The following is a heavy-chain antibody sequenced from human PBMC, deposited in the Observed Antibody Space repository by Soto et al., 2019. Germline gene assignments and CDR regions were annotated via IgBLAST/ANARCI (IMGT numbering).Heavy chain of an antibody. Sequence: QVQLVQSGAEVKKPGASVKVSCKASGYTFTGFYMHWVRQAPGQGLGWMGWINPNSGGTNYAQKIQGRVTMTRDTSISTAYMELSRLTSDDTAVYYCARDQDCFDPWGQGTLVTVSS. CDR1: GYTFTGFY. J-gene: IGHJ5*02. CDR2: INPNSGGT. CDR3: ARDQDCFDP. V-gene: IGHV1-2*02.